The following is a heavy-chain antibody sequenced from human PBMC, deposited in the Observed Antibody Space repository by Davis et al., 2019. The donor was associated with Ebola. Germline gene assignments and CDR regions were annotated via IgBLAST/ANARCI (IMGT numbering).Heavy chain of an antibody. CDR3: ARAVFHEVLDY. D-gene: IGHD3-3*01. V-gene: IGHV3-30*03. Sequence: GESLKISCAASGFTFNIYGMHWVRQAPGKGLEWVAVVSHSEREKFYADSVKGRFTISRDNSENTLYLQMNSLTADDTAVYYCARAVFHEVLDYWGQGTPVTVSS. CDR1: GFTFNIYG. J-gene: IGHJ4*02. CDR2: VSHSEREK.